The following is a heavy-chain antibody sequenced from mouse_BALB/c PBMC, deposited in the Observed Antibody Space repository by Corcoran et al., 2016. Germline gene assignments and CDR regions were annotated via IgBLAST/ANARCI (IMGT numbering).Heavy chain of an antibody. CDR3: ARDYRPSWFAY. Sequence: EVQLQQSGAERVKPGASVKLSCTACGFNIKDTYMHWVKQRPEQGLEWIGRIDPANGNTKYDPKFQGKATITADTSSNTAYLQLSSLTSEDTAVYYCARDYRPSWFAYWGQGTLVTVSA. V-gene: IGHV14-3*02. J-gene: IGHJ3*01. D-gene: IGHD2-14*01. CDR2: IDPANGNT. CDR1: GFNIKDTY.